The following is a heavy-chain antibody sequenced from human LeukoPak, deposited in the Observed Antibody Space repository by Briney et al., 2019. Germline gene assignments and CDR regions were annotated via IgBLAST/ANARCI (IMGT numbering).Heavy chain of an antibody. Sequence: PGGSLRLSCAASGFTFSSYWMHWVRQAPGKGLVWVSRINSDGSSTSYADSVKGRFTISRDNAKNTLYLQMNSLRAEDTAVYYCARVGRDTRVDYFGYWGQGTLVTVSS. CDR1: GFTFSSYW. D-gene: IGHD5-18*01. V-gene: IGHV3-74*01. CDR2: INSDGSST. CDR3: ARVGRDTRVDYFGY. J-gene: IGHJ4*02.